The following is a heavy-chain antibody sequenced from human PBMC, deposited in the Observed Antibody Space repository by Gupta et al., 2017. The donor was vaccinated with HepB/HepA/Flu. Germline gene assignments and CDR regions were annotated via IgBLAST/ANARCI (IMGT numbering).Heavy chain of an antibody. J-gene: IGHJ4*02. CDR3: GGYNWNFPIY. CDR1: GFTCSTYG. V-gene: IGHV3-30*03. D-gene: IGHD1-7*01. Sequence: QVQLVESGGGVVEPGRSLRLSCAASGFTCSTYGMQWVRQVQGKGMEWVAVISYDGSDKNYVDSVKGRFTISRDNSDNTLYLQMSSLRSEDTAVYYCGGYNWNFPIYWGTGTRVSVSA. CDR2: ISYDGSDK.